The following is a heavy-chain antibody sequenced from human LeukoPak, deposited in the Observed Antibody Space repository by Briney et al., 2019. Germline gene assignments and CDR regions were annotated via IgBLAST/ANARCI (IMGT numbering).Heavy chain of an antibody. Sequence: ASVKVSCKASGYTFTSYDINWVRQATGQGLEWMGVINPSGGSTTYAQKFLGRVTMTRDTSTSTVYMELSSLRSEDTAVYYCARPLWVATRKRDAFDIWGQGTMVTVSS. CDR3: ARPLWVATRKRDAFDI. D-gene: IGHD5-12*01. J-gene: IGHJ3*02. V-gene: IGHV1-46*01. CDR2: INPSGGST. CDR1: GYTFTSYD.